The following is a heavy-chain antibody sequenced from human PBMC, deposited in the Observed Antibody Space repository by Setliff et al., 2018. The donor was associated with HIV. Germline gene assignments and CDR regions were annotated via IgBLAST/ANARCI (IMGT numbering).Heavy chain of an antibody. CDR1: GGSISSRNW. CDR2: IYHSGST. CDR3: EAATVGETGYYGIDV. V-gene: IGHV4-4*02. D-gene: IGHD1-26*01. J-gene: IGHJ6*02. Sequence: SETLSLTCAVSGGSISSRNWWSWVRQPPGKGLEWIGEIYHSGSTYYNSSLTSRVTMSVDTSKNQFSLKLNSVTAADTAVYYCEAATVGETGYYGIDVWGPGTTVTVSS.